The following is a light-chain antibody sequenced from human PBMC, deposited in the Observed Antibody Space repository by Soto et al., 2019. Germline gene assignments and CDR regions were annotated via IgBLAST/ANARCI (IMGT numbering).Light chain of an antibody. V-gene: IGKV4-1*01. CDR1: QSVLYSSNNKNY. CDR2: WAS. Sequence: DIVMTQSPDSLAVSLGERATINCKSSQSVLYSSNNKNYLAWYQQKPGQPLKLLIYWASTRESGVPDRFSGSGSGTDFTLTISSLQAEDVAVYYCQQYYSTPPMFGQGTKVDIK. J-gene: IGKJ1*01. CDR3: QQYYSTPPM.